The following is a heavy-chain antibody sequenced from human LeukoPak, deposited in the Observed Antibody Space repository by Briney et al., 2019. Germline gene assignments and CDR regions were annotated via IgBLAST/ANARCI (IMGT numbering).Heavy chain of an antibody. J-gene: IGHJ4*02. CDR1: GFTFSSYG. V-gene: IGHV3-33*01. D-gene: IGHD2-15*01. CDR3: ARDGCGGGSCIYNFDY. Sequence: PGRSLRLSCAASGFTFSSYGMHWVRRAPGKGLEWVAVIWYDGSNKYYADSVKGRFTISRDNSKNTLYLQMNSLRAEDTAVYYCARDGCGGGSCIYNFDYWGQGTLVTVSS. CDR2: IWYDGSNK.